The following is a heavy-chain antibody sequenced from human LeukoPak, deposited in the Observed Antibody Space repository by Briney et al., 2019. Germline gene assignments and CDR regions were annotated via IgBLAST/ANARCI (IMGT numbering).Heavy chain of an antibody. Sequence: SETLSLTCTVSGRSISSSSYYWGWIRQPPGKGLEWIGSIYYSGSTYYNPSLKSRVTISVDTSKNQFSLKLSSVTAADTAVYYCARDLTGVAGTFDYWGQGTLVTVSS. V-gene: IGHV4-39*07. J-gene: IGHJ4*02. CDR2: IYYSGST. CDR3: ARDLTGVAGTFDY. D-gene: IGHD6-19*01. CDR1: GRSISSSSYY.